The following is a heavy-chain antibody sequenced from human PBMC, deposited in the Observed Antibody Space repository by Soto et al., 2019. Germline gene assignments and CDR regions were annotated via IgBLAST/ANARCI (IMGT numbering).Heavy chain of an antibody. CDR3: ARVSWVSGGGSDY. J-gene: IGHJ4*02. CDR1: GGSMSNNNW. Sequence: QVQLQESGPGLVKPSGTLSLTCAVSGGSMSNNNWWSWVRQPPGKGLEWIGEIYHSGSTNYNSALKSRVTISVDKSKNQFSLRLSSVTAADTAVYYCARVSWVSGGGSDYWGQGTLVTVSS. V-gene: IGHV4-4*02. CDR2: IYHSGST. D-gene: IGHD1-26*01.